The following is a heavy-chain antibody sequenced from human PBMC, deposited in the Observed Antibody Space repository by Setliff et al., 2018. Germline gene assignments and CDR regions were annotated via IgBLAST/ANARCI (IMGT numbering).Heavy chain of an antibody. V-gene: IGHV4-39*02. J-gene: IGHJ4*02. CDR2: IYHRGST. Sequence: LSLTCTVSGGSISSSNYYWGWIRQPPGKGLEWIGSIYHRGSTYYNPSLKSRVTISVDTSNNHFSLKLSSVTAADTAVYYCASHPRVTIFGVVAFDYWGQGILVTVSS. CDR1: GGSISSSNYY. D-gene: IGHD3-3*01. CDR3: ASHPRVTIFGVVAFDY.